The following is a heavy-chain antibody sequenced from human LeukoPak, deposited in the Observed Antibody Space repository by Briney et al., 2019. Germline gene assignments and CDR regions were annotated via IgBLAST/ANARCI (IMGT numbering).Heavy chain of an antibody. J-gene: IGHJ5*02. D-gene: IGHD2-2*01. CDR2: IYYSGST. CDR1: GGSISSYY. Sequence: PSETLSLTCTVSGGSISSYYWSWIRQPPGKGLEWIGYIYYSGSTNYNPSLKSRVTISVDTSKNQFSLKLSSVTAADTAVYYCARGVVVPAATKHFDPWGQGTLVTVSS. V-gene: IGHV4-59*08. CDR3: ARGVVVPAATKHFDP.